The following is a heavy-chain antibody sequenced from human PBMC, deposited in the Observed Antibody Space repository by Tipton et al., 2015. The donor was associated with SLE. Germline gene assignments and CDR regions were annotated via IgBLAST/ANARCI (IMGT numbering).Heavy chain of an antibody. V-gene: IGHV1-8*01. CDR2: MNPSYGNT. D-gene: IGHD3-3*01. Sequence: QLVQSGAEVKKPGASVKVSCKASGSTFSNYDINWVRQAAGQGLEWMGWMNPSYGNTAYAQKFQGRVTLSRDTSTNTAYMELSSLRSEDTAVYYCATGVEWWPRYMDVWGKGTTVTVSS. CDR1: GSTFSNYD. CDR3: ATGVEWWPRYMDV. J-gene: IGHJ6*04.